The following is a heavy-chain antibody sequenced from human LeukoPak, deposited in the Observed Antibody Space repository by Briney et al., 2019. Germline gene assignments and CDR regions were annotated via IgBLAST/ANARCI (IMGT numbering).Heavy chain of an antibody. V-gene: IGHV1-46*01. CDR2: INPSGGST. Sequence: ASVKVSCKASGYTFTSYYMHLVRQAPGQGLEWMGIINPSGGSTSYAQKFQGRVTMTRDTSTSTVYMELSSLRSEDTAVYYCASLPLFGSAFDIWGQGTTVTVSS. J-gene: IGHJ3*02. CDR3: ASLPLFGSAFDI. CDR1: GYTFTSYY. D-gene: IGHD2-21*01.